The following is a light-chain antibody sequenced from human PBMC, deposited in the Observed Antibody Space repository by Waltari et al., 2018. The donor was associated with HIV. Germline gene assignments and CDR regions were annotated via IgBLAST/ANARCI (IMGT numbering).Light chain of an antibody. CDR1: QTFSNSY. CDR3: QQYGTSPYT. CDR2: GTS. J-gene: IGKJ2*01. Sequence: EIVLTQSPGSLSLSPGERATLSCRASQTFSNSYLAWYQQKPGQAPKLLIYGTSSRATGIPDRFNGSGFGTDFTPIISRLEPEDFAVYYCQQYGTSPYTFGPGTNLEI. V-gene: IGKV3-20*01.